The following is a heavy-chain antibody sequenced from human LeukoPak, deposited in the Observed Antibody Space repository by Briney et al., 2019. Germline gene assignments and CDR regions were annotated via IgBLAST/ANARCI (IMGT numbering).Heavy chain of an antibody. CDR2: ISWNSGSI. V-gene: IGHV3-9*01. J-gene: IGHJ3*02. CDR3: AKDMLAVRGVIMGGAFDI. D-gene: IGHD3-10*01. CDR1: GFTFSSYE. Sequence: GGSLRLSCAASGFTFSSYEMNWVRQAPGKGLEWVSGISWNSGSIGYADSVKGRFTISRDNAKNSLYLQMNSLRAEDTALYYCAKDMLAVRGVIMGGAFDIWGQGTMVTVSS.